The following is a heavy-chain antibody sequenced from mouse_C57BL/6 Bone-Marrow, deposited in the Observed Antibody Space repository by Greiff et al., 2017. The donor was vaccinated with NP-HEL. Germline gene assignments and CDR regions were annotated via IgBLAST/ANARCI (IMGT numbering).Heavy chain of an antibody. CDR3: ARWFAY. CDR1: GYTFTSYW. V-gene: IGHV1-55*01. CDR2: IYPGSGST. Sequence: VQLQQSGAELVKPGASVKMSCKASGYTFTSYWITWVKQRPGQGLEWIGDIYPGSGSTNYNEKFKSKATLTVAPSSSTAYMQLSSLTSEDSAVYYCARWFAYWGQGTLVTVSA. J-gene: IGHJ3*01.